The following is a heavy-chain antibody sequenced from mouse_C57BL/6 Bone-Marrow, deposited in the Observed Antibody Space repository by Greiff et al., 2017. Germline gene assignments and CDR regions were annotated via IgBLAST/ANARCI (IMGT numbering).Heavy chain of an antibody. CDR1: GYTFTSYD. CDR3: ARDYGGGYWYFDV. V-gene: IGHV1-85*01. Sequence: VKVVESGPELVKPGASVKLSCKASGYTFTSYDINWVKQRPGQGLEWIGWIYPRDGSTKYNEKFKGKATLTADTSSSTAYMELHSLTSEDSAVYFCARDYGGGYWYFDVWGTGTTVTVSS. CDR2: IYPRDGST. J-gene: IGHJ1*03. D-gene: IGHD1-1*02.